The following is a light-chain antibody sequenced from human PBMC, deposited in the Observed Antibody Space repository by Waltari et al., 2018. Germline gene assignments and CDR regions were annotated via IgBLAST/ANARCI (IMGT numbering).Light chain of an antibody. CDR3: QLYGSSSRYI. CDR2: GAS. J-gene: IGKJ2*01. V-gene: IGKV3-20*01. Sequence: EIVLTQSPGTLSLSPGDRATLSCRASQGVSSSYLAWYQQKPGQAPRLLIYGASSRATDIPDRFSGSGSGTDFSLTIRRLEPEDFAVYYCQLYGSSSRYIFGQGTKLEI. CDR1: QGVSSSY.